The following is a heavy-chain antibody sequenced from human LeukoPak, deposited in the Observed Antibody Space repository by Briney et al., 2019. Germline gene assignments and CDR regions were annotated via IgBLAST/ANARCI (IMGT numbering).Heavy chain of an antibody. CDR2: IIPIFGPA. Sequence: ASVKVSCKASGGSFNTYGFHWVRQAPGQGLEWMGGIIPIFGPANYAQKFQGRVTITADDSTSTAYMELSSLRSEDTAVYYCATRDQSRTYRAPADCWGQGTLATVSS. J-gene: IGHJ4*02. CDR1: GGSFNTYG. V-gene: IGHV1-69*13. CDR3: ATRDQSRTYRAPADC. D-gene: IGHD5-24*01.